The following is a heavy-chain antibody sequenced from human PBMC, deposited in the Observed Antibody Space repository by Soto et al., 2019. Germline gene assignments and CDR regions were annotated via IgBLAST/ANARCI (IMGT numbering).Heavy chain of an antibody. CDR1: GASITFGGYS. J-gene: IGHJ4*02. CDR3: ARGGGSDSCDY. Sequence: TSETLSLTCTVSGASITFGGYSWSWIRQTPGKGLEWIGYINHLETTFYNPSFESRLTLSIDRAKNQFSLKLHSMSAADRAVYFCARGGGSDSCDYWGQGILVTV. V-gene: IGHV4-30-2*01. CDR2: INHLETT. D-gene: IGHD1-26*01.